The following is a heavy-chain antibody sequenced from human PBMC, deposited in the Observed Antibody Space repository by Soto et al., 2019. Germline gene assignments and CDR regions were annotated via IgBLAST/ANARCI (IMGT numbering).Heavy chain of an antibody. Sequence: VQLLESGAEVKKPGSSVKVSCKASGGTFSRYAFSWVRQAPGQGLEWMGGIVPIYGTRGFAQKFQGRLTITADEPTRTAYMELSSLRSEDTAVYYCARDLDYYGSGSHYYYGMGVWGQGTTVTVSS. V-gene: IGHV1-69*01. CDR1: GGTFSRYA. CDR3: ARDLDYYGSGSHYYYGMGV. D-gene: IGHD3-10*01. CDR2: IVPIYGTR. J-gene: IGHJ6*02.